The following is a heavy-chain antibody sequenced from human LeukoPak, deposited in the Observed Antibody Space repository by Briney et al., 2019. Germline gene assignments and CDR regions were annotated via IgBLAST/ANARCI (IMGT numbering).Heavy chain of an antibody. CDR2: INHSGST. CDR1: GGSFSGYY. D-gene: IGHD1-14*01. CDR3: ASNRSIYYYYGMDV. J-gene: IGHJ6*04. V-gene: IGHV4-34*01. Sequence: SETLSLTCAVYGGSFSGYYWSWIRQPPGKGLEWIGEINHSGSTNYNPSLKSRVTISVDTSKNQFSLKLSSVTAADTAVYYCASNRSIYYYYGMDVWGKGTTVTVSS.